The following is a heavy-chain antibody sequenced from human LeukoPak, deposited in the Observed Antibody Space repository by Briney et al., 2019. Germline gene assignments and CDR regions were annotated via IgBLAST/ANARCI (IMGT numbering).Heavy chain of an antibody. J-gene: IGHJ4*02. CDR3: ARVTSVELLWFGELSRAYFDY. CDR2: ISSSGSTI. D-gene: IGHD3-10*01. Sequence: PGGSLRLSCAASGFTFSSYEMSWVRQAPGKGLEWVSYISSSGSTIYYADSVKGRFTISRDNAKNSLYLQMNSLRAEDTAVYYCARVTSVELLWFGELSRAYFDYWGQGTLVTVSS. CDR1: GFTFSSYE. V-gene: IGHV3-48*03.